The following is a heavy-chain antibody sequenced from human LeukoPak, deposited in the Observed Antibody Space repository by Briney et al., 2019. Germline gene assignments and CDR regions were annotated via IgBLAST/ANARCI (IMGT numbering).Heavy chain of an antibody. CDR2: SYYSGST. CDR1: GGSISSYY. D-gene: IGHD6-6*01. Sequence: SETLSLTCTVSGGSISSYYWSWIRQPPGKGLEWIGYSYYSGSTNYNPSLKSRVTISVDTSKNQFSLKLSSVTAADTAVYYCARGSTAARPDGLFDYWGQGTLVTVSS. V-gene: IGHV4-59*01. CDR3: ARGSTAARPDGLFDY. J-gene: IGHJ4*02.